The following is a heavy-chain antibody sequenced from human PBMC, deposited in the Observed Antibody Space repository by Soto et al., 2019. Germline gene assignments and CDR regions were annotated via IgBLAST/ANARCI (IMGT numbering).Heavy chain of an antibody. V-gene: IGHV3-30*18. D-gene: IGHD6-6*01. CDR3: AKDLKWGRSSPWYFDL. Sequence: QVQLVESGGGVVQPGRSLRLSCAASGFTFSSYGMHWVRQAPGKGLEWVAVISYDGSNKYYADSLKGRFTISRDNSKNTLYLQMNSLRAEDTAVYYCAKDLKWGRSSPWYFDLWGRGTLVTVSS. CDR2: ISYDGSNK. J-gene: IGHJ2*01. CDR1: GFTFSSYG.